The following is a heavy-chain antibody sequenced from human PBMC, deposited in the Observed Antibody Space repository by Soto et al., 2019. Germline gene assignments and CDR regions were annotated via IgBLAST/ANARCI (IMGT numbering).Heavy chain of an antibody. CDR1: GGSISSSSYY. CDR2: IYYSGST. D-gene: IGHD6-13*01. J-gene: IGHJ4*02. V-gene: IGHV4-39*01. CDR3: ASRYSSSWYYFDY. Sequence: QLQLQESGPGLVKPSETLSLTCTVSGGSISSSSYYWGWIRQPPGKGLEWIGSIYYSGSTYYNPSLKSRVTISVDTSKNQFSLKLSSVTAADTAVYYCASRYSSSWYYFDYWGQGTLVTVSS.